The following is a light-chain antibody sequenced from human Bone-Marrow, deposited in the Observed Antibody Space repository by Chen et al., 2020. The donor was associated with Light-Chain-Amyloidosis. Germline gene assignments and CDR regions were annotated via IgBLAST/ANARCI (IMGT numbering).Light chain of an antibody. V-gene: IGKV1-5*01. CDR1: QNINEW. Sequence: DMQMTQSPSTASASVGDTVTITCRDSQNINEWLAWYQPKPGKAPKLLIRDASNLQSDVPSRFSCSRSRTEFTLTISSLQHDDVATYYCQHDNHYFGVGTRVEIK. CDR2: DAS. J-gene: IGKJ4*01. CDR3: QHDNHY.